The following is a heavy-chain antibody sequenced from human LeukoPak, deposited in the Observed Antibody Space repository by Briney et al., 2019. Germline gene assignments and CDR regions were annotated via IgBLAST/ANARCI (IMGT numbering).Heavy chain of an antibody. Sequence: GGSLRLSCAASGFTFTSYARCWVRKAPGKGLQWVSSITSSGDNTYYADSVKGRFTISRDNTKNTLHLQVNSLRAEDTAVYYCVRGSRGNYDTWGQGTLVTVSS. D-gene: IGHD3-22*01. J-gene: IGHJ5*02. V-gene: IGHV3-23*01. CDR3: VRGSRGNYDT. CDR1: GFTFTSYA. CDR2: ITSSGDNT.